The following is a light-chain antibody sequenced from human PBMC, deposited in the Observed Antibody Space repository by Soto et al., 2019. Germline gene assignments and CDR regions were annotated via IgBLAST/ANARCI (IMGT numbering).Light chain of an antibody. V-gene: IGLV2-8*01. CDR2: EVS. CDR1: SSDVGGYNY. CDR3: SSYAGSNNFV. Sequence: QSALTQPPSASGSPGQSVTISCTGTSSDVGGYNYVSWYQQHPGKAPKLMIYEVSKRPSAVPDRFSGSKSGNTASLPVSGLQAEDEADYYCSSYAGSNNFVFGGGTKLTVL. J-gene: IGLJ2*01.